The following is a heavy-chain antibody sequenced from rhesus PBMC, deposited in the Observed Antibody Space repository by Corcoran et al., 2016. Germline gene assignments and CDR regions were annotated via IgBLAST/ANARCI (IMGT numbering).Heavy chain of an antibody. D-gene: IGHD6-25*01. CDR2: IYGGGGDT. J-gene: IGHJ6*01. CDR3: ARLGYSGSWKWLDGLDS. V-gene: IGHV4-93*02. Sequence: QVQLQESGPGLVKPSETLSLTCAVSGGSISSRNWWSWIRQSPGKGLEWIGYIYGGGGDTTYNPSLKCRVTISTDTSKNQFSLKLSSVTAADAALYYCARLGYSGSWKWLDGLDSWGQGVVVTVSS. CDR1: GGSISSRNW.